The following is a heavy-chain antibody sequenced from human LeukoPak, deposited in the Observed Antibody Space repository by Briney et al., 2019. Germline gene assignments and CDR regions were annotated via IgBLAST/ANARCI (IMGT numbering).Heavy chain of an antibody. Sequence: PGRSLRLSCAASGFTFSSYGMHWVRQAPGKGLEWVAVISYDGSNKYYADSVEGRFTISRDNSKNTLYLQMNSLRAEDTAVYYCAKGLRRRSGYYYGMDVWGQGTTVTVSS. CDR2: ISYDGSNK. V-gene: IGHV3-30*18. D-gene: IGHD3-3*01. CDR3: AKGLRRRSGYYYGMDV. CDR1: GFTFSSYG. J-gene: IGHJ6*02.